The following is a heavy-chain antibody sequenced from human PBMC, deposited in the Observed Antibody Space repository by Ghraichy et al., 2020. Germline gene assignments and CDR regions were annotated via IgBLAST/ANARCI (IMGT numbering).Heavy chain of an antibody. CDR3: AKDVRGGTSDPPPW. CDR1: GFRFSRYA. D-gene: IGHD3-10*02. CDR2: ISGSGRIT. J-gene: IGHJ4*02. Sequence: SCATSGFRFSRYAMDWVRQAPGKGLEWVSTISGSGRITYYADSVKGRFTISRDNSKNSLYLQMNSLRAEDTAVYYCAKDVRGGTSDPPPWWGQGTLVTVSS. V-gene: IGHV3-23*01.